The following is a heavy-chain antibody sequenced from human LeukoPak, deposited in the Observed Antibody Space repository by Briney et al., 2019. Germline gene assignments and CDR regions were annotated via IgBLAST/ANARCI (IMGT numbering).Heavy chain of an antibody. V-gene: IGHV4-39*01. CDR2: IHYSGST. CDR3: ASPSSSSSTYDY. Sequence: PSETLSLTCTVSGGSISSSSYYWGWIRQPPGKGLEWIGSIHYSGSTYYNPSLKSRVTISVDTSKNQFSLKLSPVTAADTAVYYCASPSSSSSTYDYWGQGTLVTVSS. D-gene: IGHD6-6*01. CDR1: GGSISSSSYY. J-gene: IGHJ4*02.